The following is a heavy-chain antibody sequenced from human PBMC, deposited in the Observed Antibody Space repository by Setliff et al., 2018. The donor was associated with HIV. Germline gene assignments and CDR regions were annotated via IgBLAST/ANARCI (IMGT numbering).Heavy chain of an antibody. V-gene: IGHV1-8*01. CDR1: GYTFTSYD. CDR2: MNPNSGNT. D-gene: IGHD1-20*01. Sequence: ASVKVSCKAFGYTFTSYDFNWVRQATGQGLEWMGWMNPNSGNTGYAQKFQGRVTMTRNTSISTAYMELSSLRSEDKAVYYCARSQITYRNFDHWGQGTLVTVSS. CDR3: ARSQITYRNFDH. J-gene: IGHJ4*02.